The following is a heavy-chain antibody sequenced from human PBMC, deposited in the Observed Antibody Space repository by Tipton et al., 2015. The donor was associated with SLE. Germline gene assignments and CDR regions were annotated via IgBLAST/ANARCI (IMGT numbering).Heavy chain of an antibody. D-gene: IGHD3-3*01. CDR1: GFTVSNNW. V-gene: IGHV3-48*03. CDR2: ISSGGRTI. CDR3: AREGLSGQGGAMDV. J-gene: IGHJ6*02. Sequence: SLRLSCAASGFTVSNNWMTWVRQAPGKGLEWVSYISSGGRTIYYADSVKGRFTVSRDNAKNSLYLQMNSLRAEDTAVYYCAREGLSGQGGAMDVWGQGTTVTVSS.